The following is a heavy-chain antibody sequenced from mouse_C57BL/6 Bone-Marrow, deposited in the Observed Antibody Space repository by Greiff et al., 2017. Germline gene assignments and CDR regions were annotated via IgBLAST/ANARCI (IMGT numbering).Heavy chain of an antibody. CDR1: GYTFTSYW. Sequence: QVQLKESGAELAKPGASVKLSCKASGYTFTSYWMHWVKQRPGQGLEWIGYINPSSGYTKYNQKFKDKATLTADKSSSTAYMQLSSLTYEDSAFDYCAREMSYDGYPDYFDYWGQGTTLTVSS. J-gene: IGHJ2*01. CDR3: AREMSYDGYPDYFDY. CDR2: INPSSGYT. V-gene: IGHV1-7*01. D-gene: IGHD2-3*01.